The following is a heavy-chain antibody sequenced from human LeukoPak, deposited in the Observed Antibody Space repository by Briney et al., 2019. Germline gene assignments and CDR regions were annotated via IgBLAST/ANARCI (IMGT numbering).Heavy chain of an antibody. J-gene: IGHJ4*02. Sequence: GGSLRLSCAASGFTFSSYSMNWVRQAPGKGLEWVSSISSSSSYIYYADSVKGRFTISRDNAKNSLYLQMNSLRAEDTAVYYCAREFRGTPNTGNDYWGQGTLVTVSS. CDR1: GFTFSSYS. CDR3: AREFRGTPNTGNDY. V-gene: IGHV3-21*01. D-gene: IGHD3-10*01. CDR2: ISSSSSYI.